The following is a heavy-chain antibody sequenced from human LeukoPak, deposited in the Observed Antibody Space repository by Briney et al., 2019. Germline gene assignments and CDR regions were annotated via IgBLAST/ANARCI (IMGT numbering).Heavy chain of an antibody. CDR3: ARGGGQWLVQRFDY. V-gene: IGHV4-59*12. Sequence: SETLSLTCTVSGGSISSYYWSWIRQPPGKGLEWIGYIYYSGSTNYNPSLKSRVTISVDTSKNQFSLKLSSVTAADTAVCYCARGGGQWLVQRFDYWGQGTLVTVSS. D-gene: IGHD6-19*01. CDR1: GGSISSYY. J-gene: IGHJ4*02. CDR2: IYYSGST.